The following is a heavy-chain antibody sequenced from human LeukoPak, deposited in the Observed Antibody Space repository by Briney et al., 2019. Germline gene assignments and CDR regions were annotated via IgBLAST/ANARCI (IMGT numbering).Heavy chain of an antibody. V-gene: IGHV4-39*07. CDR1: GGSISSSSYY. Sequence: SETLSLTCTVSGGSISSSSYYWGWIRQPPGKGLEWIGSIYYSGSTYYNPSLKSRVTISVDTSKNQFSLKLSSVTAADTAVYYCARVYYDSRFDYWGQGTLVTVSS. J-gene: IGHJ4*02. CDR3: ARVYYDSRFDY. CDR2: IYYSGST. D-gene: IGHD3-22*01.